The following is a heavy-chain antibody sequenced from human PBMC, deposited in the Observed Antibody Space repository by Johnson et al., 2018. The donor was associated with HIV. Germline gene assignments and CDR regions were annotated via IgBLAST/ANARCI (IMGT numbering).Heavy chain of an antibody. D-gene: IGHD3-22*01. Sequence: VQLVESGGGVVQPGRSLRLSCAASGFTFSSYAMHWVRQAPGKGLEWVANIKQDGSEKYYVDSVKGRFTISRDNAKNSLYLQMNSLRAEDTAVHYCARSDSSGYYPSHAFDIWGQGTMVTVSS. V-gene: IGHV3-7*01. CDR3: ARSDSSGYYPSHAFDI. J-gene: IGHJ3*02. CDR1: GFTFSSYA. CDR2: IKQDGSEK.